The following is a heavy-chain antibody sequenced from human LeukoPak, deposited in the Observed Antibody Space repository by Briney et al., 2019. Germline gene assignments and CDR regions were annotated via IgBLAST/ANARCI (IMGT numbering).Heavy chain of an antibody. Sequence: GGSLRLSCAASGFTFSSYGMHWVRQAPGKGLEWVAVIWYDGSNKYYADSVKGRFTISRDNSKNTLYLQMNSLRAEDTAVYYCAKDLSGGSNWTYGRGFDYWGQGTLVTVSS. CDR1: GFTFSSYG. CDR2: IWYDGSNK. D-gene: IGHD1-7*01. CDR3: AKDLSGGSNWTYGRGFDY. V-gene: IGHV3-33*06. J-gene: IGHJ4*02.